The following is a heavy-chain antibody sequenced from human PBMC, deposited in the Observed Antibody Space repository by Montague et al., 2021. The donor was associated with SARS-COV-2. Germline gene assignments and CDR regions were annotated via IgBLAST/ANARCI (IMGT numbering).Heavy chain of an antibody. CDR1: GGSISSGSYY. CDR2: IYNSGGA. D-gene: IGHD1-26*01. CDR3: AREDDNGSYWLRGMDV. J-gene: IGHJ6*02. V-gene: IGHV4-61*02. Sequence: TLSLTCTVSGGSISSGSYYWTWIRQPAGKGLEWIGRIYNSGGANENRFRKGRDTIAVDRPKNQVSLKLSSLTAADTAVYYCAREDDNGSYWLRGMDVWGSGTLVSLS.